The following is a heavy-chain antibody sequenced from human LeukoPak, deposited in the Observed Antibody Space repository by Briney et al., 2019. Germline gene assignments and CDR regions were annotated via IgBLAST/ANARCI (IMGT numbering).Heavy chain of an antibody. CDR1: GYTFTGYY. D-gene: IGHD3-10*01. J-gene: IGHJ4*02. CDR2: INPNSGGT. CDR3: ARGSYYGSGSPYYFDY. Sequence: GASVKVSCKASGYTFTGYYMHWVRQAPGQGLEWMGWINPNSGGTNYAQKFQGRVTMTRDTSISTAYMELSRLRSDDTAVYYCARGSYYGSGSPYYFDYWGQGTLVTVSS. V-gene: IGHV1-2*02.